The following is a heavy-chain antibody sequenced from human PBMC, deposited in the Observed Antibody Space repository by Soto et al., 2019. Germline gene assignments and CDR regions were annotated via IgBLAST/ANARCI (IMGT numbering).Heavy chain of an antibody. V-gene: IGHV3-23*01. Sequence: GGSLRVSCAASGFVFENFGMSWFRQAPGKGLEWISSISGSGFKKYYADSVKGRFTISRDNSKSTVYLELNNLSAEDTAVYHCAKNQGVELVPLATVDWFDPWGQGSVVTVSS. CDR2: ISGSGFKK. CDR3: AKNQGVELVPLATVDWFDP. J-gene: IGHJ5*02. D-gene: IGHD1-26*01. CDR1: GFVFENFG.